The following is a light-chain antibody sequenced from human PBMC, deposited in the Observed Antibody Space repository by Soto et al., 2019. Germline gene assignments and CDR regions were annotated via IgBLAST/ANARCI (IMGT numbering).Light chain of an antibody. CDR2: EVR. Sequence: QSALTQPASVSGCPGQSITISCSGTSRDVGGYNFVAWFQQHPGKAPKLLIYEVRNRPSGVSDRFSASKSGNTASLTISGLQAEDEADYFCSSSTGTNTWVFGGGTKVTVL. CDR1: SRDVGGYNF. CDR3: SSSTGTNTWV. V-gene: IGLV2-14*01. J-gene: IGLJ3*02.